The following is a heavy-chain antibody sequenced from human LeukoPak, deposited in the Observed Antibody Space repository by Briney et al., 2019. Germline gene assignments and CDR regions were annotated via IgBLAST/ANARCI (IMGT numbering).Heavy chain of an antibody. CDR3: ATLNGIFGAFDI. J-gene: IGHJ3*02. CDR1: GFTFSSYS. V-gene: IGHV3-20*01. CDR2: INWNGGST. Sequence: GGSLRLSCAASGFTFSSYSMNWVRQAPGKGLEWVSGINWNGGSTGYADSVKGRFTISRDNAKNSLYLQMNSMRAEDTALYHCATLNGIFGAFDIWGQGTMVTASS. D-gene: IGHD3-3*01.